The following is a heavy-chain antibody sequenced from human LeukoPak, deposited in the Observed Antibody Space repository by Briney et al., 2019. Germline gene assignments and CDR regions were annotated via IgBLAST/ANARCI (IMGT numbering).Heavy chain of an antibody. D-gene: IGHD6-13*01. V-gene: IGHV1-18*01. Sequence: GASVKVSCKASGYTFASYDISWVRQAPGQGLECMGWISAYNGNTNYAQKFQGRVAMTTDTSTSTAYMELRSLRSDDTAVCYCARGVWRFPAAAGTDFDYWGQGTLVTVSS. CDR2: ISAYNGNT. CDR1: GYTFASYD. CDR3: ARGVWRFPAAAGTDFDY. J-gene: IGHJ4*02.